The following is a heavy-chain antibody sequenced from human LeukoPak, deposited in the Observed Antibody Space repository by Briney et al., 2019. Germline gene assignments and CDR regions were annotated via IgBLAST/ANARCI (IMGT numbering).Heavy chain of an antibody. D-gene: IGHD2-15*01. J-gene: IGHJ2*01. Sequence: PSETLSLTCTVSGGSISSYYWSWIRQPPGKGLEWIGYIYYSGSTNYNPSLKSRVTISVDTSKNQFSLRLSSVTAADTAVYYCARSTIAVGRYWYFDLWGRGTLFTVSS. CDR1: GGSISSYY. CDR2: IYYSGST. CDR3: ARSTIAVGRYWYFDL. V-gene: IGHV4-59*01.